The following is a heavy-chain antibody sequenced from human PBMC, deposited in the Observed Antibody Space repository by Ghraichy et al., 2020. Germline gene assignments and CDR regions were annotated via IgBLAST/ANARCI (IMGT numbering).Heavy chain of an antibody. Sequence: GGSLRLSCVASGFTFSSCWMTWVRQAPGKGLEWVATIKQDGSEKYYVGSVKGRFTISRDNAKNSLYLQMNGLRAEDTAFYYCARSPKGGSSDYWGQGTLVTVSS. V-gene: IGHV3-7*03. CDR3: ARSPKGGSSDY. J-gene: IGHJ4*02. CDR1: GFTFSSCW. CDR2: IKQDGSEK. D-gene: IGHD3-16*01.